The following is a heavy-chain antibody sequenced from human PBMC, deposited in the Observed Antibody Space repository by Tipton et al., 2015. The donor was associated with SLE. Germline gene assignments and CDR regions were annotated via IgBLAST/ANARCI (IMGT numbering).Heavy chain of an antibody. Sequence: QLVQSGPEVKKPGASVKVSCKASGYTFTSYAMHWVRQAPGQRLEWMGWINAGNGNTKYSQKFQGRVTITRDTSASTAYMELSSLRSEDTAVYYCARPEGGDITGTPKADYWGQGTLVTVSS. CDR2: INAGNGNT. CDR3: ARPEGGDITGTPKADY. D-gene: IGHD1-7*01. CDR1: GYTFTSYA. J-gene: IGHJ4*02. V-gene: IGHV1-3*01.